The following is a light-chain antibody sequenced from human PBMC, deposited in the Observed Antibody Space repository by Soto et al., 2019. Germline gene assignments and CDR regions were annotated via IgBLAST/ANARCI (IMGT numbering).Light chain of an antibody. V-gene: IGLV1-40*01. Sequence: QSVLTRPPSVSGAPGQRVTISCTGSSSNIGAGYDVHWYQQLPGTAPKLLIYGNSNRPSGVPDRFSGSKSGTSASLAITGLQAEDAADYYCQSYDSSLSGSVFGGGTKLTVL. J-gene: IGLJ3*02. CDR1: SSNIGAGYD. CDR3: QSYDSSLSGSV. CDR2: GNS.